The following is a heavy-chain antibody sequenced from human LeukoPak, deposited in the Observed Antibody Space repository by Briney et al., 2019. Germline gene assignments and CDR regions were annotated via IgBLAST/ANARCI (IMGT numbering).Heavy chain of an antibody. V-gene: IGHV4-59*01. CDR3: ARQGTSYSNYAY. CDR2: IYYSGST. Sequence: SETLSLTCAVSGASITSYYWSWIRQPPGKGLEWIGYIYYSGSTNYNPSLKSRVTMSVDTSKNEFSLKLSSVTTADTAVYYCARQGTSYSNYAYWGQGTLVTVSS. D-gene: IGHD4-11*01. CDR1: GASITSYY. J-gene: IGHJ4*02.